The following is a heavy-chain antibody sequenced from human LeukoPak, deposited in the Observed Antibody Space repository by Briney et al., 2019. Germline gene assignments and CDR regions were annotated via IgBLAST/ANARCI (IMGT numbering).Heavy chain of an antibody. Sequence: GASVKVSCKASGGTFSSYAISWVRQAPGQGLEWMGGIIPIFGTANYAQKFQGRVTITADESTSTAYMELSSLRSEDTAVYYCARHLRSGVEQPFDPWGRGTLVTVSS. J-gene: IGHJ5*02. CDR3: ARHLRSGVEQPFDP. CDR1: GGTFSSYA. D-gene: IGHD3-3*01. CDR2: IIPIFGTA. V-gene: IGHV1-69*13.